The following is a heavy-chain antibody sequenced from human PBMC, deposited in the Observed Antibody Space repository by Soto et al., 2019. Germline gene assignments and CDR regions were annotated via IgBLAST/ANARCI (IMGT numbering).Heavy chain of an antibody. V-gene: IGHV1-18*01. CDR3: ARDYSGYDWGDAFDI. CDR1: GYTFTSYG. J-gene: IGHJ3*02. Sequence: QVQLVQSGAEVKKPGASVKVSCKASGYTFTSYGISWVRQAPGQGLEWMGWISAYNGNTNYAQKLQGRVTTTTDTSTSTAYMELRRLRSDDTAVYYCARDYSGYDWGDAFDIWGQGTMVTVSS. D-gene: IGHD5-12*01. CDR2: ISAYNGNT.